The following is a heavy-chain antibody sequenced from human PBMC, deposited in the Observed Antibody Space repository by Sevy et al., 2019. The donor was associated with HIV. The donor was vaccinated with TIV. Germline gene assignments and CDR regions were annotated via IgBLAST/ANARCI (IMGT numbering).Heavy chain of an antibody. V-gene: IGHV3-30*18. CDR2: ISHDGINE. Sequence: GGSLRLSCIGSGFSFSYYGIHGVRQSPRKGLDWVALISHDGINEYYADSVKGRFTISRDNSKNTVYLEMNSLRNEDTAIYFCANAYSGSYSHSYLYALDVWGQGTTVTVSS. CDR1: GFSFSYYG. D-gene: IGHD1-26*01. J-gene: IGHJ6*02. CDR3: ANAYSGSYSHSYLYALDV.